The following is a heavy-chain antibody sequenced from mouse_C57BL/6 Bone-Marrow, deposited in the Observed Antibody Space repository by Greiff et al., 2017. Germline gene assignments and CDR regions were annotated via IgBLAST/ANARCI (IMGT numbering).Heavy chain of an antibody. V-gene: IGHV1-64*01. D-gene: IGHD1-1*01. J-gene: IGHJ4*01. CDR1: GYTFTSYW. CDR2: IHPNSGST. Sequence: QVHVKQPGAELVKPGASVKLSCKASGYTFTSYWMHWVKQRPGQGLEWIGMIHPNSGSTNYNEKFKSKATLTVDKSSSTAYMQLSSLTSEDSAVYDCASLLLQGMDYWGQGTSVTVSS. CDR3: ASLLLQGMDY.